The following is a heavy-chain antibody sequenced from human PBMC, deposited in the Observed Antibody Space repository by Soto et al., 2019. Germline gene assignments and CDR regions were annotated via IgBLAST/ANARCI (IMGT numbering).Heavy chain of an antibody. CDR2: INPNSGGT. J-gene: IGHJ3*01. CDR1: GYTFTGYY. V-gene: IGHV1-2*04. D-gene: IGHD1-26*01. Sequence: SVKATCKDSGYTFTGYYMHWVQQAPGQGLEWMGWINPNSGGTNYAQKFQGWVTMTRDTSISTAYMELSRLRSDDTAVYYCARDGGSPGNYYSASDLWGQGTMVTVSS. CDR3: ARDGGSPGNYYSASDL.